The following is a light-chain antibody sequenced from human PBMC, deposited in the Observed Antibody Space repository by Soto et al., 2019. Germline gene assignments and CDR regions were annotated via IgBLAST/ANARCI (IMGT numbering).Light chain of an antibody. V-gene: IGKV3-20*01. J-gene: IGKJ3*01. CDR3: QQYGSSLFT. CDR2: GAS. CDR1: HSVSSSY. Sequence: EMVLTQSPGTLSLSPGERATLSCRASHSVSSSYLAWYQQKPGQAPRLLIYGASRRATGIPDRFSGSGSGTDFTLTINSLKPADFAVYYCQQYGSSLFTFGPGTKVEIK.